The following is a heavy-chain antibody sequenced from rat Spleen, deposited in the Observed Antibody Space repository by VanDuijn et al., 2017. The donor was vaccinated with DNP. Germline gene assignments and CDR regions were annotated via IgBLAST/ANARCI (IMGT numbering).Heavy chain of an antibody. CDR1: GFTFSDYY. Sequence: EVQLVESDGGLVQPGRSLKLSCAASGFTFSDYYMAWVRQAPTKGLEWVATISYDGSSTYYRDSVKGRFTISRDNAKSTLYLQMDSLRSEDTATYYCASHYPGITEDYWGQGVMVTVSS. CDR3: ASHYPGITEDY. D-gene: IGHD1-4*01. V-gene: IGHV5-29*01. CDR2: ISYDGSST. J-gene: IGHJ2*01.